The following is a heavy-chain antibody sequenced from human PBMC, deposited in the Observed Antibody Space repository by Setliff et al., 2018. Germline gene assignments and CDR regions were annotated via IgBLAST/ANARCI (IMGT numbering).Heavy chain of an antibody. J-gene: IGHJ1*01. CDR2: LTPNGAYT. V-gene: IGHV3-23*01. CDR1: GFAFDNFA. Sequence: GGSLRLSCAASGFAFDNFAMNWVRQAPGKGLEWVAALTPNGAYTYYADSVRGRFTIFRDNPRNTLYLQMNSLSAEDTAVYYCAERLDGSGSHYSTLYHWGPGTLVTVSS. D-gene: IGHD3-10*01. CDR3: AERLDGSGSHYSTLYH.